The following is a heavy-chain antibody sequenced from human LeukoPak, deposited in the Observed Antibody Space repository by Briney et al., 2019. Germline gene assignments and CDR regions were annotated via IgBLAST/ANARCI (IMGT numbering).Heavy chain of an antibody. V-gene: IGHV3-74*01. CDR3: ARGIPNLRGLDV. CDR1: GFTFSSNW. Sequence: GGSLKLSCAASGFTFSSNWMHWVRHDPGKGLAWVSGVNSGMTTGNYAASVKGRFTISRDNAKNTLYLQMNSLRVEDTAVYYCARGIPNLRGLDVRGQGTTVTVSS. J-gene: IGHJ6*02. CDR2: VNSGMTTG.